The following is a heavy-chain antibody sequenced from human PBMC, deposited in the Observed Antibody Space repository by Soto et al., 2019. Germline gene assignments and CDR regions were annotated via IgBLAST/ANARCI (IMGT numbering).Heavy chain of an antibody. CDR1: GYTFTSYG. Sequence: QVQLVQSGAEVKKPGASVKVSCKASGYTFTSYGISWVRQAPGQWLEWMGWISAYNGNTNYEQKLQGRVTMTTDTSTSTAYMELRSLRSDDTAVYYCARSQEPQCYDSSGYLSNYWGQGTLVTVSS. CDR2: ISAYNGNT. J-gene: IGHJ4*02. D-gene: IGHD3-22*01. CDR3: ARSQEPQCYDSSGYLSNY. V-gene: IGHV1-18*01.